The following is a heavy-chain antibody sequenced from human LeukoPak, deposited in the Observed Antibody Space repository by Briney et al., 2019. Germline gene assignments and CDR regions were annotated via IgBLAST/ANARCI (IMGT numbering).Heavy chain of an antibody. CDR3: AKDDGDGYNLFDY. D-gene: IGHD5-24*01. CDR1: EFTFDDYA. Sequence: PGGSLRLSCAASEFTFDDYAMHWVRQAPGKGLEWVSLISGGGGSTYYADSVKGLFTISRDNSKNSLYLQMNSLRTEDTALYYCAKDDGDGYNLFDYWGQGTLVTVSS. V-gene: IGHV3-43*02. J-gene: IGHJ4*02. CDR2: ISGGGGST.